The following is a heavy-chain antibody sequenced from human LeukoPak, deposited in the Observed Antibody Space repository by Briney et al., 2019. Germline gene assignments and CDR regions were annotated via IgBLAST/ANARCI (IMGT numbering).Heavy chain of an antibody. CDR3: ARGGLRRGFDY. CDR2: IYYSGST. J-gene: IGHJ4*02. V-gene: IGHV4-59*01. D-gene: IGHD5-12*01. CDR1: GGSISSYY. Sequence: PSETLSPTCTVSGGSISSYYWSWIRQPPGKGLEWIGYIYYSGSTNYNPSLKSRVTISVDTSKNQFSLKLSSVTAADTAVYYCARGGLRRGFDYWGQGTLVTVSS.